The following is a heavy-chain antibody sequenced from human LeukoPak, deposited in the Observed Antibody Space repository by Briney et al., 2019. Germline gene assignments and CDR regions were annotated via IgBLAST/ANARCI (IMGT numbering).Heavy chain of an antibody. J-gene: IGHJ4*02. CDR3: ARVLSSGWYRDY. D-gene: IGHD6-19*01. V-gene: IGHV3-21*01. CDR2: ISSSSSYI. CDR1: GFTFSSYS. Sequence: PGGSLRLSCAASGFTFSSYSMNWVRQAPGKGLEWVSSISSSSSYIYYADSVKGRFTISRDNAKNSLYLQMNSLRAEDTAVYYCARVLSSGWYRDYWGQGTLVTVSS.